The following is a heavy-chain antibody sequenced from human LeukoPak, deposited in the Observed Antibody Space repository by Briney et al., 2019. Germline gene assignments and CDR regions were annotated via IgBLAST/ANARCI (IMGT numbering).Heavy chain of an antibody. CDR2: IHAGGTT. CDR1: GFTVSTNY. CDR3: WKYQR. D-gene: IGHD2-2*01. Sequence: PGGSLRLSCAASGFTVSTNYMSWVRQAPGKGLEWVSIIHAGGTTYYADSVKGRFTISRDNSKNTLYLQLNSLRAEDTAVYFCWKYQRWGQGTQVTVSS. J-gene: IGHJ4*02. V-gene: IGHV3-53*01.